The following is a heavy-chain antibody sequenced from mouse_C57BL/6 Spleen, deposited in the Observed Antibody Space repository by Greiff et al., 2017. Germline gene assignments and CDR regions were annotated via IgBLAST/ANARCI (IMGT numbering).Heavy chain of an antibody. CDR1: GYTFTSYW. J-gene: IGHJ2*01. CDR2: IDPSDSYT. V-gene: IGHV1-50*01. CDR3: ARAATVAYYFDY. D-gene: IGHD1-1*01. Sequence: QVQLQQPGAELVKPGASVKLSCKASGYTFTSYWMQWVKQRPGQGLEWIGEIDPSDSYTNSNQKFKGKATLTVDPASSTAYMQLSSLTSEDSAVYYCARAATVAYYFDYWGQGTTLTVSS.